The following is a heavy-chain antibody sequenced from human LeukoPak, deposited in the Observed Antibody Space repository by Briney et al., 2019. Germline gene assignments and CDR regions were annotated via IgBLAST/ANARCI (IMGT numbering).Heavy chain of an antibody. Sequence: ASVKVSCKTSGYSFTNYGLTWVRQAPGQGLEWMGWISAYNGNTNYAQKLQGRVTMTTDTSTSTAYMELRSLRSDDTAVYYCARTCSTTSCYVIYWGQGTLVAVSS. D-gene: IGHD2-2*01. V-gene: IGHV1-18*01. J-gene: IGHJ4*02. CDR1: GYSFTNYG. CDR3: ARTCSTTSCYVIY. CDR2: ISAYNGNT.